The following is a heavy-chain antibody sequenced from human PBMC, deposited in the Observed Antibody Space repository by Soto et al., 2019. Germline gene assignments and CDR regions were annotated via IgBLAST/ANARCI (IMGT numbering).Heavy chain of an antibody. CDR2: MNPTSGNT. CDR3: AREKRCMDV. J-gene: IGHJ6*02. V-gene: IGHV1-8*01. CDR1: GYTFTSYD. Sequence: QVQLEQSGAEVKKPGASVKVSCKASGYTFTSYDINWVRQATGQGLEWMGWMNPTSGNTGYGQKFQGRVTLTRNTSISTAYTELSRLRTEDTAVTYCAREKRCMDVWGQGTTVTVSS.